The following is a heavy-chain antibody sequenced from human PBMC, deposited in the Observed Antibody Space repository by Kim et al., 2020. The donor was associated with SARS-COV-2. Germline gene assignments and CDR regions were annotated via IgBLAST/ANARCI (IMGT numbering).Heavy chain of an antibody. CDR3: ARGPAATYYYGMDV. J-gene: IGHJ6*02. Sequence: TPSLKARVPISVDTSKNQFSLKLSSVTAADTAVYYCARGPAATYYYGMDVWGQGTTVTVSS. D-gene: IGHD2-2*01. V-gene: IGHV4-59*09.